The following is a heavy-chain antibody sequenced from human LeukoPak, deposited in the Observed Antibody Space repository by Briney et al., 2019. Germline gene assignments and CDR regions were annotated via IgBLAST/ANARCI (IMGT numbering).Heavy chain of an antibody. J-gene: IGHJ6*02. D-gene: IGHD3-3*01. CDR1: GFTFSSYA. V-gene: IGHV3-30-3*01. Sequence: GGSLRLSCAASGFTFSSYAMHWVRQAPGKGLEWVAVISYDGSNKYYADSVKGRFTISRDNSKNTLYLQMNSLRAEDTAVYYCARDRYYDFWSGYYSPPGYYYGMDVWGQGTTVTVSS. CDR2: ISYDGSNK. CDR3: ARDRYYDFWSGYYSPPGYYYGMDV.